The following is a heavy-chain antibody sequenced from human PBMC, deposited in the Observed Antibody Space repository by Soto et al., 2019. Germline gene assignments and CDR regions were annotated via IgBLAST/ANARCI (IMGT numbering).Heavy chain of an antibody. CDR3: AREGGSSPFDY. Sequence: KTSETLSLTCTVSGGSVSSGSYYWSWIRQPPGKGLEWIGYIYYSGSTNYNPSLKSRVTISVDTSKNQFSLKLSSVTAADTAVYYCAREGGSSPFDYWGKGTLVTVS. CDR2: IYYSGST. D-gene: IGHD2-15*01. V-gene: IGHV4-61*01. CDR1: GGSVSSGSYY. J-gene: IGHJ4*02.